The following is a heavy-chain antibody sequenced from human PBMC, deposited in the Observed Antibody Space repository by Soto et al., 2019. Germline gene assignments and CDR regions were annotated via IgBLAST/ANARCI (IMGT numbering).Heavy chain of an antibody. V-gene: IGHV3-64*01. Sequence: GGSLRLSCAASGFTFSNYAMDWVRQAPGKVLEYVSGISSNGVGTYYANSVKDRFTISRDNSKNTLYLQMGSLRSEDTAVYYCARKCGVVVPAAMEGYYYYYMDVWGKGTTVTVSS. CDR2: ISSNGVGT. J-gene: IGHJ6*03. CDR1: GFTFSNYA. D-gene: IGHD2-2*01. CDR3: ARKCGVVVPAAMEGYYYYYMDV.